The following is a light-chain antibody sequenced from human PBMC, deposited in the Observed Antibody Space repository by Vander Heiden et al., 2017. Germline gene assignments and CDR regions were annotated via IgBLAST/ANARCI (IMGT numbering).Light chain of an antibody. J-gene: IGKJ1*01. CDR1: QSVLYSSNNKNY. CDR3: QQFYDIPPT. CDR2: GAS. V-gene: IGKV4-1*01. Sequence: DFVMTQSPDSLAVSLGERATINCKSSQSVLYSSNNKNYLAWYQQKPGQPPKLLISGASTRKSGVPDRFSGSGSGTDFTLTISSLQAADVAVYYCQQFYDIPPTFGQGTKVEVK.